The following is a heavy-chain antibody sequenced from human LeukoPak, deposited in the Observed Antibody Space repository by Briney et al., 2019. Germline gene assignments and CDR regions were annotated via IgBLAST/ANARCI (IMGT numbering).Heavy chain of an antibody. CDR3: AKDRGFTMVRGAPSPFDY. CDR2: IRYDGSNK. V-gene: IGHV3-30*02. CDR1: GFTFSSYG. D-gene: IGHD3-10*01. J-gene: IGHJ4*02. Sequence: GGSLRLSCAASGFTFSSYGMHWVRQAPGKGLEWVAFIRYDGSNKYYADSVKGRFTISRDNSKNTLYLQMNSLRAEDTAVYYCAKDRGFTMVRGAPSPFDYWGQGTLVTVSS.